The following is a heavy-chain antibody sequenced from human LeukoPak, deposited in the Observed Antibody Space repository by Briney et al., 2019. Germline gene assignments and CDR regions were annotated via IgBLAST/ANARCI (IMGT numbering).Heavy chain of an antibody. CDR3: ARDPGHYYDSSGYSLGYYYYMDV. CDR2: IWYDGSNK. CDR1: GFTFSSYG. D-gene: IGHD3-22*01. J-gene: IGHJ6*03. Sequence: PGGSLRLSCAVSGFTFSSYGMHWVRQAPGEGLEWVAVIWYDGSNKYYADSVKGRFTISRDNSKNTLYLQMNSLRAEDTAVYYCARDPGHYYDSSGYSLGYYYYMDVWGKGTTVTVSS. V-gene: IGHV3-33*01.